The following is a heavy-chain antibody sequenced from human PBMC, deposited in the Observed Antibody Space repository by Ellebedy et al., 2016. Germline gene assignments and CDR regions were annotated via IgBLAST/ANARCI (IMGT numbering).Heavy chain of an antibody. D-gene: IGHD3-16*02. Sequence: SETLSLXCAVYGGSFSGYYWSWIRQPPGKGLEWIGEINHSGSTNYNPSLKSRVTISVDTSKNQFSLKLSSVTAADTAVYYCARHEVPSFNWFDPWGQGTLVTVSS. V-gene: IGHV4-34*01. CDR3: ARHEVPSFNWFDP. J-gene: IGHJ5*02. CDR1: GGSFSGYY. CDR2: INHSGST.